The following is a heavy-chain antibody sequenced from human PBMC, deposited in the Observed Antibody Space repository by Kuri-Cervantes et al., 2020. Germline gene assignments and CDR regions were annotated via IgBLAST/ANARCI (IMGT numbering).Heavy chain of an antibody. CDR1: GGSFSGYY. Sequence: ESLKISCAVYGGSFSGYYWSWIRQPPGKGLEWIGEINHSGSTNYNPSLKSRVTISVDTSKNQFSLKLNSVTAADTAVYYCARGLRMVRNIDNWGQGTLVTVSS. CDR3: ARGLRMVRNIDN. D-gene: IGHD3-10*01. V-gene: IGHV4-34*01. CDR2: INHSGST. J-gene: IGHJ4*02.